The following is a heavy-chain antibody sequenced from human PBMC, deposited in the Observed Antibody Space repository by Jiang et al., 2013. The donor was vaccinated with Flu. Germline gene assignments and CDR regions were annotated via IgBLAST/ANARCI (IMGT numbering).Heavy chain of an antibody. Sequence: VQLVESGGGVVQPGRSLRLSCAASGFTFSSYAMHWVRQAPGKGLEWVAVISYDGSNKYSADSVKGRFTISRDDSKNTLFLQMNGLRPEDTAVYYCARDKPNYYGSGIYINWYFDLW. J-gene: IGHJ2*01. D-gene: IGHD3-10*01. V-gene: IGHV3-30-3*01. CDR2: ISYDGSNK. CDR3: ARDKPNYYGSGIYINWYFDL. CDR1: GFTFSSYA.